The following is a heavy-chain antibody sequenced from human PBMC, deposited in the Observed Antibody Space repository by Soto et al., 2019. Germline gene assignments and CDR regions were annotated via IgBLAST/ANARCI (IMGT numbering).Heavy chain of an antibody. CDR1: GGTFSSYA. CDR3: ARGRGNTGAHFDY. J-gene: IGHJ4*02. CDR2: IIPIIDTA. D-gene: IGHD7-27*01. Sequence: QVQLVQSGAEVKKPGSSVKVSCKASGGTFSSYAMSWVRQAPGQRLEWIGGIIPIIDTANYAQSFQGRVTITADESTNTAYMELSSLRSDDTAVYYCARGRGNTGAHFDYWGQGTLVTVSS. V-gene: IGHV1-69*01.